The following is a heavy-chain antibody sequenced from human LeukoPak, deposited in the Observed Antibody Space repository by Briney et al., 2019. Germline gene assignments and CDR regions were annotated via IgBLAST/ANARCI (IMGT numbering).Heavy chain of an antibody. J-gene: IGHJ4*02. CDR2: INHSGST. D-gene: IGHD5-18*01. CDR1: GGSFSGYY. CDR3: ARGRGYSNGYFSVLVYYFDY. Sequence: SETLSLTCAAYGGSFSGYYWSWIRQPPGKGLEWIGEINHSGSTNYNPSLKSRVTISVDTSKNQFSLKLSSVTAADTAVYYCARGRGYSNGYFSVLVYYFDYWGQGTLVTVSS. V-gene: IGHV4-34*01.